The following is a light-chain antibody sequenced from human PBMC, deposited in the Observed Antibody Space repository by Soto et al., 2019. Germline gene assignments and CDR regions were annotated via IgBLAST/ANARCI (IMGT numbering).Light chain of an antibody. CDR3: QQYNTWRSIS. CDR1: QSISSK. J-gene: IGKJ5*01. Sequence: EVVMTQSPATLSVSPGERATLSCRASQSISSKLAWYQHKPGQAPRLXIXDTSTRAAGIPARFTGSGSGTDFTLTISSLQSEDFAVYYCQQYNTWRSISFGQGTRLEIK. V-gene: IGKV3-15*01. CDR2: DTS.